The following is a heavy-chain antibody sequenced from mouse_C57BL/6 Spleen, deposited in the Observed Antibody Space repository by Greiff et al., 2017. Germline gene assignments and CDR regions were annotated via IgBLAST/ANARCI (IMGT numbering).Heavy chain of an antibody. CDR3: ARADSEGAMDY. V-gene: IGHV1-69*01. D-gene: IGHD3-1*01. J-gene: IGHJ4*01. Sequence: QVQLQQPGAELVMPGASVKLSCKASGYTFTSYWMHWVKQRPGQGLEWIGEIDPSDSYTNYNQKFKGKSTLTVDKSSSTAYMQLSSLTSEDSAVYYCARADSEGAMDYWGQGTSVTVSS. CDR2: IDPSDSYT. CDR1: GYTFTSYW.